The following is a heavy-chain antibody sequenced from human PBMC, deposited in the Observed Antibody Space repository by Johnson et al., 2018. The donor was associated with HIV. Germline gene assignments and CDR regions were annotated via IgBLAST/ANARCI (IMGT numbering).Heavy chain of an antibody. J-gene: IGHJ3*02. CDR1: GLTFSSYG. D-gene: IGHD1-7*01. Sequence: QVQLVESGGGVVQPGGSLRLSCAASGLTFSSYGMHWVRQAPGKGLEWVAFIRYDVTKKYYADSVKGRFTISRDNFKNRLYLQMDSLRAEDTAVYYCARNQGRRNYYDAFDIWGQGTMVTVSS. CDR2: IRYDVTKK. V-gene: IGHV3-30*02. CDR3: ARNQGRRNYYDAFDI.